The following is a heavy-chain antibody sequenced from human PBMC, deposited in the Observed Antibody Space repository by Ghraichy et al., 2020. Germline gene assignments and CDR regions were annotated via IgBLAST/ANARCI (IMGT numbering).Heavy chain of an antibody. CDR2: ISYDGSNK. V-gene: IGHV3-30-3*01. CDR1: GFTFSSYA. CDR3: ARDPYYDFWSGQYYYGMDV. J-gene: IGHJ6*02. Sequence: GGSLRLSCAASGFTFSSYAMHWVRQAPGKGLEWVAVISYDGSNKYYADSVKGRFTISRDNSKNTLYLQMNSLRAEDTAVYYCARDPYYDFWSGQYYYGMDVWGQGTTVTVSS. D-gene: IGHD3-3*01.